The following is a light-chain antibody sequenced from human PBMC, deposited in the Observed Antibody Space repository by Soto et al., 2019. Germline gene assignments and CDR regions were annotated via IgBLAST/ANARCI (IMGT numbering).Light chain of an antibody. CDR3: QVWDGSRDQVV. CDR2: DNT. CDR1: KIATQS. V-gene: IGLV3-21*02. Sequence: SYELTQPPSVSVAPGQTAKITCGAAKIATQSVHWSQQKPGQAPVLVVYDNTERPSGIPERFSASKSGATATLTITRVEAGDEADYYCQVWDGSRDQVVFGGGTKVTV. J-gene: IGLJ2*01.